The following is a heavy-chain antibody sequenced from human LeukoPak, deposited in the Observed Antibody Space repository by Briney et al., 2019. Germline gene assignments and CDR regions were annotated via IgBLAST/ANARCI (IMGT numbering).Heavy chain of an antibody. CDR3: ARGQSYYPY. CDR1: GFTFSNSW. CDR2: IKPDGRQK. D-gene: IGHD1-26*01. J-gene: IGHJ4*02. Sequence: GGSLRLSCVASGFTFSNSWMNWVRQTPGRGLEWVANIKPDGRQKYYVDSVKGRFTISRDNAQNSVFLQMNSLRAEDTGVYYCARGQSYYPYWGQGTLVTVSS. V-gene: IGHV3-7*02.